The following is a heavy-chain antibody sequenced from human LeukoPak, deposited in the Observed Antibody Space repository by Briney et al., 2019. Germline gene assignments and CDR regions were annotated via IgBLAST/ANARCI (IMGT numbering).Heavy chain of an antibody. CDR3: ARDRPTFSYGLNWFDF. CDR1: GYTFTGHY. D-gene: IGHD5-18*01. V-gene: IGHV1-2*02. J-gene: IGHJ5*01. CDR2: IIPNSGGT. Sequence: ASVKVSCKASGYTFTGHYMHWVRQAPGQGLEWMGWIIPNSGGTNYAQKFQGRVTMTRDTSISTAYMELNSLRFDDTAVYYCARDRPTFSYGLNWFDFWGQGTLVTVST.